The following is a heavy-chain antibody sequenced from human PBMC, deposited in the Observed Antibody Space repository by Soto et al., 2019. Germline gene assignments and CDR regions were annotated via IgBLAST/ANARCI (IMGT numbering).Heavy chain of an antibody. Sequence: QGQLVQSGAEEKKPGASVKVSCKASGYTFTSYAMHWVRQSPGQRLEWMGWINAGNGNTKYSQKCQGRVTITRDTSASTAYMELSSLRSEDTAVYYCARSSGYYLIDDYWGQGTLVTVSS. CDR3: ARSSGYYLIDDY. CDR1: GYTFTSYA. CDR2: INAGNGNT. D-gene: IGHD3-22*01. V-gene: IGHV1-3*05. J-gene: IGHJ4*02.